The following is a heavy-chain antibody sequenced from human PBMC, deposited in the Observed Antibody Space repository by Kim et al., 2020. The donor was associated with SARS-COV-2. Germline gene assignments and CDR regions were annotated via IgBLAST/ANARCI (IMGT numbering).Heavy chain of an antibody. Sequence: AKSRFTISRDNAKNSLYLQMNSLGAEDTAVYYCARVSRIGSYYYYYGMDVWGQGTTVTVSS. V-gene: IGHV3-21*01. D-gene: IGHD3-10*01. J-gene: IGHJ6*02. CDR3: ARVSRIGSYYYYYGMDV.